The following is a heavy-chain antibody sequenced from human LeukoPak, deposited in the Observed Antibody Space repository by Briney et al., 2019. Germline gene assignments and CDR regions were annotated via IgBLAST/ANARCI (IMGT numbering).Heavy chain of an antibody. V-gene: IGHV3-7*01. J-gene: IGHJ4*02. CDR1: GFTFSSYW. CDR2: IKQDGSEK. D-gene: IGHD3-22*01. CDR3: ARVVTMIVVDHEELGFDY. Sequence: GSLRLSCAASGFTFSSYWMSWVRQAPGKGLEWVANIKQDGSEKYYVDSVKGRFTISRDNAKNSLYLQMNSLRAEDTAVYYCARVVTMIVVDHEELGFDYWGQGTLVTVSS.